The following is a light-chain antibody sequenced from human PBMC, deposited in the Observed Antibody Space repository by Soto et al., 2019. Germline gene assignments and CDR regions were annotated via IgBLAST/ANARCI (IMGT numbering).Light chain of an antibody. CDR3: QSRSSWPPVLT. CDR1: QSVKTY. J-gene: IGKJ4*01. Sequence: ETVLTQSPATLSLSPGERATLSCRASQSVKTYLAWYQQKPGQVPRLLIYDASNRATGIPARFSGSGSGTDFTLTISSLAPEDFAVYYCQSRSSWPPVLTFGGGTKAEIK. V-gene: IGKV3-11*01. CDR2: DAS.